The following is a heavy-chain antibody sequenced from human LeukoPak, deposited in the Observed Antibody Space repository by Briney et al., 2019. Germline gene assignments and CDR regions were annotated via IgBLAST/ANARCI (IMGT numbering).Heavy chain of an antibody. Sequence: PGMSLRLSCAASGFTFSNYWMTWVRQAPGKGLEWVANIRRSGSETYYVDSVKGRFTISRDDAENSLYVQMNSLRADDTAVYYCARKTWVSHYGPRETLLTVPS. J-gene: IGHJ4*02. D-gene: IGHD7-27*01. CDR3: ARKTWVSHY. V-gene: IGHV3-7*03. CDR2: IRRSGSET. CDR1: GFTFSNYW.